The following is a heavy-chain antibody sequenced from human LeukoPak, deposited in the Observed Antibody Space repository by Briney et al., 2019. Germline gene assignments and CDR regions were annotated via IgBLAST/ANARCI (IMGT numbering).Heavy chain of an antibody. J-gene: IGHJ3*02. CDR1: GFTFSSYE. CDR3: ARGGYCSSSVCYSLNAFDI. D-gene: IGHD2-2*01. CDR2: ISGSGTTI. V-gene: IGHV3-48*03. Sequence: PGGSLRLSCAASGFTFSSYEMNWARQAPGKGLEWVSYISGSGTTIHYADSVKGRFTISRDNAKNSLYLQMNSLRAEDTAVYYCARGGYCSSSVCYSLNAFDIWGQGTMFTVSS.